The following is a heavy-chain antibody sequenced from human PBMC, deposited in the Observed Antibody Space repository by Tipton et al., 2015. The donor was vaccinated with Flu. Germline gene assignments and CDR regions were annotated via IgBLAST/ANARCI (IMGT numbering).Heavy chain of an antibody. D-gene: IGHD3-3*01. V-gene: IGHV3-21*01. CDR2: ISSSSSYI. Sequence: GSLRLSCAASGFTFSSYSMNWVRQAPGKGLEWVSSISSSSSYINYADSVKGRFTISRDNAKNSLYLQMNSLRAEDTAVYYCARVLLSPLGSVFATYDFWRGDFDYWGQGTLVTVSS. J-gene: IGHJ4*02. CDR1: GFTFSSYS. CDR3: ARVLLSPLGSVFATYDFWRGDFDY.